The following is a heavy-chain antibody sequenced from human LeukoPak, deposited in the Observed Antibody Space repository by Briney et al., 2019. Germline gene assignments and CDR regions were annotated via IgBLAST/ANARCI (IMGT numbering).Heavy chain of an antibody. CDR2: IRNDGSNK. J-gene: IGHJ5*01. Sequence: PGGSLRLSCAASGFTFSSYGMPWVRQAPGKGLEGVAFIRNDGSNKYYADSVKGRFTISRDNSKNTLYLQMSSLRAEDTAVYYCAKVVWSDNNWFDSWGQGSLVTVSS. D-gene: IGHD3-3*01. V-gene: IGHV3-30*02. CDR3: AKVVWSDNNWFDS. CDR1: GFTFSSYG.